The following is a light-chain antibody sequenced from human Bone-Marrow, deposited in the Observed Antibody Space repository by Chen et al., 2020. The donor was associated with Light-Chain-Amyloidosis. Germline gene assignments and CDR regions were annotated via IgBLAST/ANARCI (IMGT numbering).Light chain of an antibody. CDR2: RDT. V-gene: IGLV3-25*03. CDR3: QSADSSGTYEVI. J-gene: IGLJ2*01. CDR1: VFPTKY. Sequence: SYELTPPPSVSVSSGQTSRITGPGDVFPTKYAYWYQQKPGQAPVLVIHRDTERPSGISERFSGSSSGTTATLTISGVQAEDEADYHCQSADSSGTYEVIFGGGTKLTVL.